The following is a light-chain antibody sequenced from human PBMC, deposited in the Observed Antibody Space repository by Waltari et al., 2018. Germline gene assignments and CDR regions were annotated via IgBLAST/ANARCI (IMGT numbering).Light chain of an antibody. Sequence: QSALTQPASVSGSPGQSITISCAGTNSDVGAYNYVSLYQQHPGKAPKLMIYDVNSRPSDISDRFSGSKSGNTASLTISGLQTEDEADYYGVSYASGSTSVIFGGGTRLTVL. V-gene: IGLV2-14*01. J-gene: IGLJ2*01. CDR3: VSYASGSTSVI. CDR2: DVN. CDR1: NSDVGAYNY.